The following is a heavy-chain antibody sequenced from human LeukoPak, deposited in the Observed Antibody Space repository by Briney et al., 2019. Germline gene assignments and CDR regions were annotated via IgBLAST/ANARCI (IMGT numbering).Heavy chain of an antibody. D-gene: IGHD6-13*01. CDR2: ISAYNGDT. CDR3: ARDAAYSSSWHRGDY. V-gene: IGHV1-18*01. Sequence: ASVRVSCKASGYTFATYGISWVRQAPGQGLEWMGWISAYNGDTNYAQKFQGRVTMTRDMSTSTVYMELSSLRSEDTAVYYCARDAAYSSSWHRGDYWGQGTLVTVSS. J-gene: IGHJ4*02. CDR1: GYTFATYG.